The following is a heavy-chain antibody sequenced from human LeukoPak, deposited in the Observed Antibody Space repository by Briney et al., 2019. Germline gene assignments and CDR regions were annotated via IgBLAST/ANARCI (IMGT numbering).Heavy chain of an antibody. V-gene: IGHV1-2*02. J-gene: IGHJ6*03. CDR2: INPNSGDT. CDR3: ETADSVPAGDYHYWYMDV. CDR1: VFTLIYY. D-gene: IGHD2-2*01. Sequence: ASVKVSCKASVFTLIYYIHWVREDPRQGLQWMGWINPNSGDTEYAQKFQCRVTMTRDPSIRTVYMELSSLRSDDTAVYYCETADSVPAGDYHYWYMDVWGKGTTVTVSS.